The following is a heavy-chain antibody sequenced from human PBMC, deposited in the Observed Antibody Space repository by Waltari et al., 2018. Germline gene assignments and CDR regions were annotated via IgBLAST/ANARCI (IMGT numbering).Heavy chain of an antibody. V-gene: IGHV3-30*02. D-gene: IGHD3-16*02. CDR2: LRFAGGQN. J-gene: IGHJ4*02. CDR3: ATQASISRPSF. CDR1: GVIFRRQD. Sequence: QVQLGESGGGVVLPGGALRLACRASGVIFRRQDMYWVRQAPGLCLGLVPLLRFAGGQNFYADHVKGRFTVSRDNSRDTLYLHMESLRSGDTATYFCATQASISRPSFWGRGTLVTVSS.